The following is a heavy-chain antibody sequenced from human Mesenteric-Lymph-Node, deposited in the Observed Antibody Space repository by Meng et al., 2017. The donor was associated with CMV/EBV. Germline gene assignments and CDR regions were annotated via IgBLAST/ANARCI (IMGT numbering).Heavy chain of an antibody. D-gene: IGHD2-15*01. CDR3: ARGGYCSGGRCYSVPNY. J-gene: IGHJ4*02. V-gene: IGHV4-61*01. Sequence: SETLSPTCTVSGGPVSSDNYYWSWIRQPPGKGLEWIGYIYYSESTNYNPSLKSRVTISVDTSKNQFSLKLSSVTAANTAVYHCARGGYCSGGRCYSVPNYWGQGTLVTVSS. CDR1: GGPVSSDNYY. CDR2: IYYSEST.